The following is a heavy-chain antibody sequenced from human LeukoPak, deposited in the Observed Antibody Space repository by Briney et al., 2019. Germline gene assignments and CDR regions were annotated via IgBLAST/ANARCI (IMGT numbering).Heavy chain of an antibody. CDR1: AFTFSTYS. V-gene: IGHV3-30*02. CDR3: AKDAIPHPYYYDSSDGY. Sequence: GGSLRLSCAASAFTFSTYSMNWVRQAPGKGLEWVAFIRYDGSNKYYADSVKGRFTISRDNSKNTLYLQMNSLRAEDTAVYYCAKDAIPHPYYYDSSDGYWGQGTLVTVSS. J-gene: IGHJ4*02. D-gene: IGHD3-22*01. CDR2: IRYDGSNK.